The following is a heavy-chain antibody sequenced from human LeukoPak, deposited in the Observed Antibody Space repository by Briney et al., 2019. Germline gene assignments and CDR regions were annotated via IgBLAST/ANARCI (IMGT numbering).Heavy chain of an antibody. CDR2: INPNSGGT. J-gene: IGHJ4*02. CDR3: ASLPGIAVAGDEYYFDY. Sequence: ASVKVSCKASGYTFTGYYMHWVRQAPGQGLEWMGWINPNSGGTNYAQKFQSRVTMTRDTSISTAYMELSRLRSDDTAVYYCASLPGIAVAGDEYYFDYWGQGTLVTVSS. CDR1: GYTFTGYY. V-gene: IGHV1-2*02. D-gene: IGHD6-19*01.